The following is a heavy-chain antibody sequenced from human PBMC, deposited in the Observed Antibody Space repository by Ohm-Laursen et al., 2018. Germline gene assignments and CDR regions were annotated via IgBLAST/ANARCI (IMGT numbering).Heavy chain of an antibody. CDR2: INPSSGTT. Sequence: ASVKVSCNASGYTFSTYYIYWVRQAPGQGLEWMGVINPSSGTTTYAQRFQGRVTMTRDTSTSTVYMELSSLRSEDTAVYYCARIVTTGFDYWGPGTLVTVSS. J-gene: IGHJ4*02. D-gene: IGHD4-17*01. CDR3: ARIVTTGFDY. V-gene: IGHV1-46*01. CDR1: GYTFSTYY.